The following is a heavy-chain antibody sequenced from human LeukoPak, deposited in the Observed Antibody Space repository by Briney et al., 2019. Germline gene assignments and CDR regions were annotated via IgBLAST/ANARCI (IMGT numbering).Heavy chain of an antibody. Sequence: SETLSLTCTVSGGSISSYYWSWIRQPPGKGLEWIGYIYYSGSTNYNPSLKSRVTISVDTSENQFSLKLSSVTAADTAVYYCARVVGATYYGMDVWGQGTTVTVSS. V-gene: IGHV4-59*01. CDR2: IYYSGST. D-gene: IGHD1-26*01. CDR3: ARVVGATYYGMDV. CDR1: GGSISSYY. J-gene: IGHJ6*02.